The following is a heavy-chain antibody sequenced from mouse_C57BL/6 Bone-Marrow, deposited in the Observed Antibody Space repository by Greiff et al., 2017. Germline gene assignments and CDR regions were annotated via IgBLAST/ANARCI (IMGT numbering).Heavy chain of an antibody. CDR2: ISSGSSTI. D-gene: IGHD1-1*01. Sequence: EVKLMESGGGLVKPGGSLKPSCAASGFTFSDYGMHWVRQAPEKGLEWVAYISSGSSTIYYADTVKGRFTISRDNAKNTLFLQMTSLRSEDTAMYYCAREGYGVRGQGTTLTVSS. V-gene: IGHV5-17*01. CDR3: AREGYGV. CDR1: GFTFSDYG. J-gene: IGHJ2*01.